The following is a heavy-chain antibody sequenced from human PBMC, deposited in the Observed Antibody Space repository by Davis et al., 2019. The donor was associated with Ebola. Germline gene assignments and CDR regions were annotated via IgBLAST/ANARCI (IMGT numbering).Heavy chain of an antibody. V-gene: IGHV3-21*01. Sequence: GESLKISCAASGFTFSSYSMNWVRQAPGKGLEWVSSISSSSNYIYYADSVKGRFTISRDNAKNMVYVQVNSLKVEDTAVYYCATDFDAGDGRWGQGTLVTVSS. CDR2: ISSSSNYI. J-gene: IGHJ4*02. CDR3: ATDFDAGDGR. D-gene: IGHD3-9*01. CDR1: GFTFSSYS.